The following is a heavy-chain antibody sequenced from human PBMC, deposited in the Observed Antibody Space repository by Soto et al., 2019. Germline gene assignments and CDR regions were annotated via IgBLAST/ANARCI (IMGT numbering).Heavy chain of an antibody. V-gene: IGHV4-31*03. J-gene: IGHJ4*02. CDR1: GGSISTVGHY. D-gene: IGHD1-1*01. CDR2: VYHTGST. CDR3: ARATGTLRSRNCDY. Sequence: SETLSLTCSVSGGSISTVGHYWTWIRQPPGKGLEWIGSVYHTGSTYYSKSLRSRLTMSVDTSKSQFSLRLSSVTAADTAVYYCARATGTLRSRNCDYWGQGSLVTVSS.